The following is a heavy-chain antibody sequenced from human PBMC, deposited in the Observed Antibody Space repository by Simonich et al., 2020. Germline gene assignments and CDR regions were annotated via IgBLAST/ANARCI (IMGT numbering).Heavy chain of an antibody. CDR3: ARSAGSTGDFDY. CDR2: INNSGST. V-gene: IGHV4-34*01. J-gene: IGHJ4*02. Sequence: QVQLQQWSAGLLKPSETLSLTCAVYGGSFSGYYWGWIRQPPGKGLEWIGEINNSGSTNYNPSLKSRVTISVDTSKNQFSLKLSSVTAADTAVYYCARSAGSTGDFDYWGQGTLVTVSS. D-gene: IGHD7-27*01. CDR1: GGSFSGYY.